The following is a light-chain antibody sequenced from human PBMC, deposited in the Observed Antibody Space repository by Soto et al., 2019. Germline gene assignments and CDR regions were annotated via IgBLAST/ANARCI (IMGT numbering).Light chain of an antibody. J-gene: IGKJ1*01. CDR3: QKNKDWPGT. Sequence: EIVMTQSPATLSVSPGERATLSCRASQSVSSYLAWYQQKPGQAPRLLIYDASTRATVIPVRFSGSGSGTEFPLTISSLQSEDFGVYYCQKNKDWPGTFGQGTKVEIK. V-gene: IGKV3-15*01. CDR1: QSVSSY. CDR2: DAS.